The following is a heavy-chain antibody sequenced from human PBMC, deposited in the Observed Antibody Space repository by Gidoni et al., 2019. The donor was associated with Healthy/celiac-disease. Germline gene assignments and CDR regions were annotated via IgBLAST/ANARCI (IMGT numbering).Heavy chain of an antibody. CDR2: IYYSGST. J-gene: IGHJ4*02. Sequence: QVQLQESGPGLVKPSETLSLTCTGPGGSISSYYWSWIRQPPGKGLELIGYIYYSGSTNYNPSLKSRVTISVDTSKNQFSLKLSSVTAADTAVYYCARAAVAEDYYFDYWGQGTLVTVSS. D-gene: IGHD6-19*01. CDR1: GGSISSYY. V-gene: IGHV4-59*01. CDR3: ARAAVAEDYYFDY.